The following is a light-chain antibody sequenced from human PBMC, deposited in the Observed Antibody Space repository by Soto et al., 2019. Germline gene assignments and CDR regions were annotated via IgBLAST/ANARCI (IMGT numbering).Light chain of an antibody. CDR3: QQRSNWPWT. CDR2: DAS. J-gene: IGKJ1*01. Sequence: EIVLTQSPATLSLSPGERATLSCRASQSVSSYLAWYQQKPGQAPRLLIYDASNRATGIPARFSGSGSGTDFNLTISSLEPEDFALYYCQQRSNWPWTFGQGTKVEIK. V-gene: IGKV3-11*01. CDR1: QSVSSY.